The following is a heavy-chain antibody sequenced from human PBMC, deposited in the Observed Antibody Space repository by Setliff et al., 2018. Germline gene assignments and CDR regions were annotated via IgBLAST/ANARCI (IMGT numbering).Heavy chain of an antibody. J-gene: IGHJ4*02. D-gene: IGHD1-26*01. CDR3: ARDNPILGATDY. Sequence: TSETLSLTCTVSGGSVGSGNFYWSWIRQTAGKGLEWVGRLHSSGSTNYNPSLKNRVSISMDTSKNHFSLKLSSLTAADTALYFCARDNPILGATDYWGQGSLVTVSS. CDR1: GGSVGSGNFY. CDR2: LHSSGST. V-gene: IGHV4-61*02.